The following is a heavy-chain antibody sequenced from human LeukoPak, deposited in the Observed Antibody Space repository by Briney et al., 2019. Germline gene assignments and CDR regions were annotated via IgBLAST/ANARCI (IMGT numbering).Heavy chain of an antibody. J-gene: IGHJ4*02. D-gene: IGHD5-24*01. CDR3: TRHDEMATISY. CDR1: GFTVSSDS. V-gene: IGHV3-53*01. Sequence: GGSLRLSCTVAGFTVSSDSMSWVRQAPGKGLEWVSFIYSGGSTHYSDSVKGRFTISRDNSKNTLYPQMNSLRAEDTAVYYCTRHDEMATISYWGQGTLVTVSS. CDR2: IYSGGST.